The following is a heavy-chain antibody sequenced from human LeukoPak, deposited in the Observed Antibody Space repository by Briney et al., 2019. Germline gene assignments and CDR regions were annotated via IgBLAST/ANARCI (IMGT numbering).Heavy chain of an antibody. V-gene: IGHV4-34*01. Sequence: KPSETLSLTCAVYGGSFSGYYWSWIRQPPGKGLEWIGEINHSGSTNYNPSLKSRITISVDTSKNQFSLKLSSVTAADTAVYYCARSRVVVTAYFDYWGQGTLVTVSS. CDR3: ARSRVVVTAYFDY. CDR1: GGSFSGYY. J-gene: IGHJ4*02. CDR2: INHSGST. D-gene: IGHD2-21*02.